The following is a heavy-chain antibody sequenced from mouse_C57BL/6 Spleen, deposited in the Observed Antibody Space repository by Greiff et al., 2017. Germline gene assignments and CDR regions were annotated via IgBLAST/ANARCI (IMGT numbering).Heavy chain of an antibody. CDR3: TREGPYGPDD. CDR1: GYTFTDYE. Sequence: QVQLQQSGAELVRPGASVTLSCKASGYTFTDYEMHWVKQTPVHGLEWIGAIDPETGGTAYNQKFKGKAILTADKSSSTAYMELRSLTSEDSAVYYCTREGPYGPDDWGQGTTLTVSS. CDR2: IDPETGGT. D-gene: IGHD1-1*02. J-gene: IGHJ2*01. V-gene: IGHV1-15*01.